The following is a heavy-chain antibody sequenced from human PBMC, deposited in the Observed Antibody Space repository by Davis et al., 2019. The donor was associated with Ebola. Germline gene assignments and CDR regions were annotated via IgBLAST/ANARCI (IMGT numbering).Heavy chain of an antibody. J-gene: IGHJ4*02. V-gene: IGHV4-59*11. D-gene: IGHD3-9*01. CDR1: GGSISSHY. CDR3: ARGQLRYFD. Sequence: SETLSLTCTVSGGSISSHYWSWIRQPPGKGLEWIGYIYYSGSTNYNPSLKSRVTISVDTSKNQFSLKLSSVTAADTAVYYCARGQLRYFDWGQGTLVTVSS. CDR2: IYYSGST.